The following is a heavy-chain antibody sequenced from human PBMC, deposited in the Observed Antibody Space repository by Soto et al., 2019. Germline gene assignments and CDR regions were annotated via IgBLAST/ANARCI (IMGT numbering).Heavy chain of an antibody. CDR1: GASITFGGYS. V-gene: IGHV4-30-2*01. Sequence: SETLSLTCTVSGASITFGGYSWSWIRQTPGKGLEWIGYINHLETTFYNPSFESRLTLSIDRAKNQFSLKLHSMSAADRAVYFCARGGGSDSFDYWGREFWSPSPQ. J-gene: IGHJ4*02. D-gene: IGHD1-26*01. CDR2: INHLETT. CDR3: ARGGGSDSFDY.